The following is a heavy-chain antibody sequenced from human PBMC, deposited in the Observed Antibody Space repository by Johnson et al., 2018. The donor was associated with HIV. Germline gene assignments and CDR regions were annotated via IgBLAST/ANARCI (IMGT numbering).Heavy chain of an antibody. Sequence: VQLVESGGGLVQPGGSLRLSCAASGFAFSSYDMYWVRQTTGKGLEWVSGIGTTGDTYYPGSVKGRFTISRENAKNSLYLQMNSLRAGDTAVYYCARVAVAGTDAFDIWGEGTMVTVSS. CDR3: ARVAVAGTDAFDI. J-gene: IGHJ3*02. V-gene: IGHV3-13*01. CDR2: IGTTGDT. D-gene: IGHD6-19*01. CDR1: GFAFSSYD.